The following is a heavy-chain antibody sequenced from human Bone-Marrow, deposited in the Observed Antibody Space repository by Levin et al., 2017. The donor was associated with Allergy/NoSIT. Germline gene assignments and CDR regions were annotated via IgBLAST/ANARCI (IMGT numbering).Heavy chain of an antibody. Sequence: SETLSLTCAVYGGSFSGYYWSWIRQPPGKGLEWIGEINHSGSTNYNPSLKSRVTISVDTSKNQFSLKLSSVTAADTAVYYCARVGAAGTIFDYWGQGTLVTVSS. J-gene: IGHJ4*02. CDR3: ARVGAAGTIFDY. D-gene: IGHD6-13*01. CDR2: INHSGST. CDR1: GGSFSGYY. V-gene: IGHV4-34*01.